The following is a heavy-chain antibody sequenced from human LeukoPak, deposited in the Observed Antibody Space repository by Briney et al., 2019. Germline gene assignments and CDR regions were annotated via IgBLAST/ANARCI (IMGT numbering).Heavy chain of an antibody. CDR2: IYSGGST. V-gene: IGHV3-53*01. J-gene: IGHJ5*02. Sequence: PAGSLRLSCAASGFSISSNYMSWVRQAPGKGLEWVSLIYSGGSTYYADSVKGRFTISRDNTKNTVYLQMNSLRAEDTAVYYCASSLTWGQGTLVTVSS. CDR3: ASSLT. CDR1: GFSISSNY.